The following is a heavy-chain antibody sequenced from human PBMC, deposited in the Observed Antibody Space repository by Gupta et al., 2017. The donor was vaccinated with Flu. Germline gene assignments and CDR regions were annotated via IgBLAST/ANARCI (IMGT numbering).Heavy chain of an antibody. D-gene: IGHD6-19*01. CDR3: AREWHSRGGQRSFDW. CDR2: IRLKATGETA. V-gene: IGHV3-49*04. CDR1: GFTFCAYS. Sequence: EVQLVETGGGLVQPGRSLRLSCTPSGFTFCAYSIHWVRQAPGRGPQWVGIIRLKATGETAEHAASVKGRFTITIDESKSVANRQMNGLKTEDSAVYYWAREWHSRGGQRSFDWWGQETLVAVSS. J-gene: IGHJ4*02.